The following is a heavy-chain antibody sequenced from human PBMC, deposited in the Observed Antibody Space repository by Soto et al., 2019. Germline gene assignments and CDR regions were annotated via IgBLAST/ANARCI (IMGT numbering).Heavy chain of an antibody. V-gene: IGHV1-24*01. CDR1: GYTLTELS. J-gene: IGHJ4*02. CDR2: FDPEDGET. Sequence: ASVKVSCKVSGYTLTELSMHWVRQAPGKGLEWMGGFDPEDGETIYAQKFQGKVTMTEDTSTDTAYMELSSLRSEDTAVYYCATAFELELPYYFDYWGQGTLVTVSS. D-gene: IGHD1-26*01. CDR3: ATAFELELPYYFDY.